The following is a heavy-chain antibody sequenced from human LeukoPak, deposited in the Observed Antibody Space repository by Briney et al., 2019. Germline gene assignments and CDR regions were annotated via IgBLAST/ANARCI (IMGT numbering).Heavy chain of an antibody. D-gene: IGHD2-15*01. CDR1: GYTFTSYA. J-gene: IGHJ5*02. CDR2: INTNTGNP. V-gene: IGHV7-4-1*02. CDR3: ARGVIVVVVAAHPHYNWFDP. Sequence: GASVTVSCKASGYTFTSYAMNWVRQAPGQGLEWMGWINTNTGNPTYAQGFTGRFVFSLDTSVSTAYLQISSLKAEDTAVYYCARGVIVVVVAAHPHYNWFDPWGQGTLVTVSS.